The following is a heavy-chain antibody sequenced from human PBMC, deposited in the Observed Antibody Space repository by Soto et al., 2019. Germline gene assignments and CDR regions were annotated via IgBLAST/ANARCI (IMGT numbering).Heavy chain of an antibody. D-gene: IGHD3-22*01. CDR2: ISDSSSTI. J-gene: IGHJ4*02. CDR3: ARDDYPYYDDSSGYHFDY. CDR1: GFAFSTYN. Sequence: PGGSLRLSCAASGFAFSTYNMNWVRQAPGKGLEWVSYISDSSSTIHYADSVKGRFTISRDNAKNSLYLQMNSLRAEDTAAYYCARDDYPYYDDSSGYHFDYWGQGALVTVSS. V-gene: IGHV3-48*01.